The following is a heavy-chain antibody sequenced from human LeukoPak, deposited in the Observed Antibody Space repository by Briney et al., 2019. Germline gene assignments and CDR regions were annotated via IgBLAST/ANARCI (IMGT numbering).Heavy chain of an antibody. CDR1: GGSFSGYY. D-gene: IGHD4-17*01. CDR2: INHSGST. Sequence: SETLSLTCAVYGGSFSGYYWSWIRQPPGKGLEWIGEINHSGSTNYNPSLKSRVTISVDTSKNQFSLKLGSVTAADTAVYYCARMTSGFTVTTFGARDYWGQGTLVTVSS. CDR3: ARMTSGFTVTTFGARDY. J-gene: IGHJ4*02. V-gene: IGHV4-34*01.